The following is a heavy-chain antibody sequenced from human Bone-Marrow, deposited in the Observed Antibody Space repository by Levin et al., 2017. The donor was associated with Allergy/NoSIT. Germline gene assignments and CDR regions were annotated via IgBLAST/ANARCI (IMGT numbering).Heavy chain of an antibody. D-gene: IGHD4-17*01. J-gene: IGHJ4*02. CDR3: ARGPTGGDYLYFDS. Sequence: TGGSLRLSCAASGFTFSTYGMHWVRQAPGKGLEWVAVIWYDGSNKYFADSVRGRFTISRDNAKNTLYLQMNSLRAEDTAVYYCARGPTGGDYLYFDSWGQGTLVTVSS. V-gene: IGHV3-33*01. CDR1: GFTFSTYG. CDR2: IWYDGSNK.